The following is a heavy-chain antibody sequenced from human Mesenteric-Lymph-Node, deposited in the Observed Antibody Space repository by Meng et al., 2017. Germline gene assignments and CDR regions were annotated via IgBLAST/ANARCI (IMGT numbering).Heavy chain of an antibody. CDR1: GYSFPTYW. J-gene: IGHJ3*02. CDR3: ARASYYYDRSGYFYAFDI. D-gene: IGHD3-22*01. V-gene: IGHV5-51*01. CDR2: IYPSDSDT. Sequence: GESLKISCKGSGYSFPTYWIGWVRQVPGKGLEWMGIIYPSDSDTRYSPSFQGQVTISADKSIRTAYLQWSSLKASDTAIYYCARASYYYDRSGYFYAFDIWGQGTMVTVSS.